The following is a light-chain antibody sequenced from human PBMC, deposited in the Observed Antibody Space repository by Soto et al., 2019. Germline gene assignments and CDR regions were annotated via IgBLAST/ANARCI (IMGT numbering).Light chain of an antibody. CDR3: SSYTSSSRYV. CDR1: NSDVGDFNS. Sequence: QSALTQPASVSGSPGQSITISCTGTNSDVGDFNSVSWYQQHPGNAPKLIIYEVSNRPSGVSNRFSGSKSGNSASLTISGLQAEDDADYYCSSYTSSSRYVFGTGTQLTVL. V-gene: IGLV2-14*01. CDR2: EVS. J-gene: IGLJ1*01.